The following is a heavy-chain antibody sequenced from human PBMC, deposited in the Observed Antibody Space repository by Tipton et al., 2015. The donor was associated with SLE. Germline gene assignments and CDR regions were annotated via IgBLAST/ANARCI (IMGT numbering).Heavy chain of an antibody. J-gene: IGHJ3*01. D-gene: IGHD5-24*01. CDR2: IYTSGCT. CDR1: GGSISSGSYY. CDR3: AREGIEMATIGN. Sequence: TLSLTCTVSGGSISSGSYYWSWIRQPAGKGLEWIGRIYTSGCTNYNPSLKSRVTISVDTSKNQFSLKLSSVTAADTAVYYCAREGIEMATIGNWGQGTMVTVSS. V-gene: IGHV4-61*02.